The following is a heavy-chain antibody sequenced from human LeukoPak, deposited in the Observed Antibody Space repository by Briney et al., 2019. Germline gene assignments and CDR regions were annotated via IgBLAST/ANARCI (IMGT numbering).Heavy chain of an antibody. V-gene: IGHV3-48*03. Sequence: GGSLRLSCAASGFTFSSYEMNWCRQAPGRGLEWVSYISSSGSTIYYADSVKGRFTISRDNAKNSLYLQMNSLRAEDTAVYYCAELGITMIGGVWGKGTPVTISS. J-gene: IGHJ6*04. CDR3: AELGITMIGGV. D-gene: IGHD3-10*02. CDR2: ISSSGSTI. CDR1: GFTFSSYE.